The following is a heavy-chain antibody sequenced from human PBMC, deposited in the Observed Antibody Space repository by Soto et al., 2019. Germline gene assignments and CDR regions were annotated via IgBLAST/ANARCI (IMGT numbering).Heavy chain of an antibody. Sequence: SETLSLTCAVYGGSFSGYYWSWIRQPPGKGLEWIGEINHSGSTNYNPSLKSRVTISVDTSKNQFSLKLSSVTAADTAVYYCAKGAPGGSGWYEYFQHWGQGNLVTVSS. D-gene: IGHD6-19*01. V-gene: IGHV4-34*01. CDR2: INHSGST. CDR1: GGSFSGYY. CDR3: AKGAPGGSGWYEYFQH. J-gene: IGHJ1*01.